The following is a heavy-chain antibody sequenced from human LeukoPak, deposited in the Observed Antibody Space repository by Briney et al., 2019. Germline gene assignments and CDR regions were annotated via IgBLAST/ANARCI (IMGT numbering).Heavy chain of an antibody. CDR1: GYTFTSYD. CDR3: ARGPITIFGVVISN. CDR2: MNPNSGNT. Sequence: ASVKVSCKASGYTFTSYDINWVRQATGQGLEWMGWMNPNSGNTGYAQKFQGRVTMTRNTSMSTAYMELSSLRSEDTAVYYCARGPITIFGVVISNWGQGTLVTVSS. J-gene: IGHJ4*02. D-gene: IGHD3-3*01. V-gene: IGHV1-8*01.